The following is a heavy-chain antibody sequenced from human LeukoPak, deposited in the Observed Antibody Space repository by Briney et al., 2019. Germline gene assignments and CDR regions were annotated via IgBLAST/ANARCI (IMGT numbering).Heavy chain of an antibody. CDR3: ARDPVDGYNLFDY. CDR1: GGTFSSYA. D-gene: IGHD5-24*01. Sequence: ASVKVSCKASGGTFSSYAISWVRQAPGQGLEWMGWIMSNSGGINYAQEFQGRVTMTRDTSSSTVYMELSSLRSDDTAIYYCARDPVDGYNLFDYWGQGTLVTVSS. J-gene: IGHJ4*02. V-gene: IGHV1-2*02. CDR2: IMSNSGGI.